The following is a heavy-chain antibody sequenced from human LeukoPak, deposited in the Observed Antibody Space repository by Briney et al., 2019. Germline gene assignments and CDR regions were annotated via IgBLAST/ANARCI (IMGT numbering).Heavy chain of an antibody. CDR2: ISSSSSYI. V-gene: IGHV3-21*01. Sequence: GGSLRLSCAASGFTFSSYSMNWVRQAPGKGLEWVSSISSSSSYIYYADSVKGRFTISRDNAKNSLYLQMNSLRAEDTAVYCCARQYCSSTSCPPDYWGQGTLVTVSS. CDR3: ARQYCSSTSCPPDY. J-gene: IGHJ4*02. CDR1: GFTFSSYS. D-gene: IGHD2-2*01.